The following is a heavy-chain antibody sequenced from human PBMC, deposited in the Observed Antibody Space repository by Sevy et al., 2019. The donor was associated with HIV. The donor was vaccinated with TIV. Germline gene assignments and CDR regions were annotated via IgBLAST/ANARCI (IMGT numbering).Heavy chain of an antibody. V-gene: IGHV1-18*01. CDR1: GYNFNTYG. J-gene: IGHJ4*02. CDR2: IGVNNGKT. D-gene: IGHD3-22*01. Sequence: ASVKVSCKASGYNFNTYGITWVRQAPGQGLEWVGWIGVNNGKTNYAARLQARISMTADTSTSTVYMELRTLTSDDTAMYFCARASYYYDMHSSYRPPDYWGQGTLVTVSS. CDR3: ARASYYYDMHSSYRPPDY.